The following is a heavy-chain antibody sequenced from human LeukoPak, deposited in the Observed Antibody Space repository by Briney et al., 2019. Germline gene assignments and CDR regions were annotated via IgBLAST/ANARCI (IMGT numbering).Heavy chain of an antibody. CDR3: ATHGTYCGGDCYSYF. Sequence: ASVKVSCKASGYIFINYGINWVRQAPGQGLEWMGWISPYNGNTNYAQKLQGGVTMTTDTSTSTAYMELRSLTSDDTAVYYCATHGTYCGGDCYSYFWGHGTLITVSS. CDR2: ISPYNGNT. J-gene: IGHJ4*01. V-gene: IGHV1-18*01. CDR1: GYIFINYG. D-gene: IGHD2-21*01.